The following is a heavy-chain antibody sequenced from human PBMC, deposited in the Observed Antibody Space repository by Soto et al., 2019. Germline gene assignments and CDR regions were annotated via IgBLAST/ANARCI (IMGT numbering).Heavy chain of an antibody. D-gene: IGHD2-15*01. CDR2: INSDGSST. V-gene: IGHV3-74*01. CDR3: ARGYCSGGSCWDPSFDY. Sequence: GSLRLSGSASGFTFSSYWMHWVRQAPGKGLVWVSRINSDGSSTNYADSVKGRFTISRDNAKNTLFLQMNSLRAEDTALYSCARGYCSGGSCWDPSFDYWGQGTLVTVYS. J-gene: IGHJ4*02. CDR1: GFTFSSYW.